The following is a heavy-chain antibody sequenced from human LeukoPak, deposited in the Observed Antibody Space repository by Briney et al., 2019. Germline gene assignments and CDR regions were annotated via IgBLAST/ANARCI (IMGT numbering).Heavy chain of an antibody. CDR2: ISAYNGNT. D-gene: IGHD3-9*01. CDR3: ARRMSVALRYFDWYMHPFDP. V-gene: IGHV1-18*01. CDR1: GYTFTSYG. J-gene: IGHJ5*02. Sequence: GASVKVSCKASGYTFTSYGISWVRQAPGQGLEWMGWISAYNGNTNYAQKLQGRVTMTTDTSTSTAYMELRSLRSDDTAVYYCARRMSVALRYFDWYMHPFDPWGQGTLVTVSS.